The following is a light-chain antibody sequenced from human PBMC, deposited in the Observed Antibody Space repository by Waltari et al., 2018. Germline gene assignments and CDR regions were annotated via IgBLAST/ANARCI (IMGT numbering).Light chain of an antibody. Sequence: QPVLTQSPSASASLGASVKITCTLSSGHTINAIPWHQPKQGEAPRLLMRLHSDGSHDTGDGIPDRFSGSSSGAERYLIISNLQSEDEADYYCQTWDSGIWVFGGGTRLTVL. CDR1: SGHTINA. CDR2: LHSDGSH. V-gene: IGLV4-69*01. CDR3: QTWDSGIWV. J-gene: IGLJ3*02.